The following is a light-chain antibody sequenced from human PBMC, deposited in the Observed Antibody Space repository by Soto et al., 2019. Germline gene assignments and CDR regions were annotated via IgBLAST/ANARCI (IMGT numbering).Light chain of an antibody. Sequence: ALTPPSSLSGSPGQSITISCTGTSSDVGGYNYVSWYQQHPGKAPKLMIYEVSNRPSGVSNRFSGSKSGNTASLTISGLQAEDEADYYCSSYTSSSTRVFGTGTKVTVL. V-gene: IGLV2-14*01. CDR1: SSDVGGYNY. CDR2: EVS. J-gene: IGLJ1*01. CDR3: SSYTSSSTRV.